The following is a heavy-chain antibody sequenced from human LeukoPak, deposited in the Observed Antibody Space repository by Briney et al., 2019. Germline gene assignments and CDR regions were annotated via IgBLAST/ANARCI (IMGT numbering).Heavy chain of an antibody. J-gene: IGHJ4*02. V-gene: IGHV1-2*02. Sequence: ASVKVSCKASGYTFTGYFIHWVRQAPGQGLEWMGWINPNSGGTKYAQKFQGRVTMTRDTSISTAYMELSGLRSDDTAVYYCARVEMFIISSGPKDDYWGQGTLVTVSS. CDR2: INPNSGGT. CDR3: ARVEMFIISSGPKDDY. CDR1: GYTFTGYF. D-gene: IGHD5-24*01.